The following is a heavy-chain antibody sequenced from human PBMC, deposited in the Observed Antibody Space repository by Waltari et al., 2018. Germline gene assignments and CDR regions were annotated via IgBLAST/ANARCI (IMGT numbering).Heavy chain of an antibody. V-gene: IGHV3-74*03. CDR2: ITNDGSGT. J-gene: IGHJ2*01. CDR3: VKEAPARGDWYLDL. CDR1: GFSFSNDW. D-gene: IGHD2-2*01. Sequence: EVQLVESGGGLVQPGGSLRLSCAASGFSFSNDWMHWVRQVPGKGLEWVSRITNDGSGTMYAEAGKGRFTSSRDNAKNTLFLEMNSLRVEDTAVYYCVKEAPARGDWYLDLWGRGTLLAVSS.